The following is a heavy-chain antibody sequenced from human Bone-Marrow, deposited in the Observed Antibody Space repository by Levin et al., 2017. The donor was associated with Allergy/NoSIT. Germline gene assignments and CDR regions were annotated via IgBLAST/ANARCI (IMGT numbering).Heavy chain of an antibody. CDR1: GGSINGYY. Sequence: PSETLSLTCTVSGGSINGYYWIWIRQPPGKGLEWIGYVYSSGSTNYNPSLKSRVTMSIDTSKNQFSLKLNSVTAADTALYYCARDGRGTGTDDAFDIWDQGTMVTVSS. V-gene: IGHV4-59*01. J-gene: IGHJ3*02. CDR3: ARDGRGTGTDDAFDI. CDR2: VYSSGST. D-gene: IGHD1/OR15-1a*01.